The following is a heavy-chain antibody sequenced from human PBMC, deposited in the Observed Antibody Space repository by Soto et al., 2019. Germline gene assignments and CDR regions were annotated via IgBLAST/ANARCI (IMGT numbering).Heavy chain of an antibody. J-gene: IGHJ2*01. Sequence: GGSLRLSCAASGFTFSNAWMSWVRQAPGKGLEWVGRIKSKTDGGTTDYAAPVKGRFTISRDDSKNTLYLQMNSLKTEDTAVYYCTTGLTGDRNWYFDLWGRGTLVTVSS. D-gene: IGHD7-27*01. V-gene: IGHV3-15*01. CDR2: IKSKTDGGTT. CDR3: TTGLTGDRNWYFDL. CDR1: GFTFSNAW.